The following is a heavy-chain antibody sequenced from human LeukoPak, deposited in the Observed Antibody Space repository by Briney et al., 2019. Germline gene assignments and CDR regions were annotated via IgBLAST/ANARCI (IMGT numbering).Heavy chain of an antibody. Sequence: GGSLRLSCTASGFTLGSHDMHWVRQIPGQGLEWVAAVSSGFHAFFADSVQGRFTVSREDARNSLYLQMNSLRAGDTAVYYCVREARGYHYTYFDYWGQGTLVSVSS. CDR2: VSSGFHA. D-gene: IGHD5-18*01. CDR3: VREARGYHYTYFDY. V-gene: IGHV3-13*01. CDR1: GFTLGSHD. J-gene: IGHJ4*02.